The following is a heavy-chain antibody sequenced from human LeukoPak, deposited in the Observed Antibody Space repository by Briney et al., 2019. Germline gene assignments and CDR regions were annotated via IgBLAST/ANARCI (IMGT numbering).Heavy chain of an antibody. Sequence: GGSLRLSCAASGFTFSSYEMNWVRQAPGKGLEWVSSISRSATTIYADSVKGRFTISRNNAKNSLYLQMNSLRAEDTAAYFCARVGALSSSWLLYWGQGTLVTVSS. V-gene: IGHV3-48*03. CDR1: GFTFSSYE. CDR3: ARVGALSSSWLLY. D-gene: IGHD6-13*01. J-gene: IGHJ4*02. CDR2: ISRSATTI.